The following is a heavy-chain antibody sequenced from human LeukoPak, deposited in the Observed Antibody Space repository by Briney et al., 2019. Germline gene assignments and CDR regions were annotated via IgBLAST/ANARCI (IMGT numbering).Heavy chain of an antibody. D-gene: IGHD3-22*01. CDR3: ARRPESSGYYFQH. CDR1: GGTFSSYA. V-gene: IGHV1-69*13. Sequence: ASVKVSCKASGGTFSSYAISWVRQAPGHGLEWMGGIIPILCTANYAQKFQGRVTITADESTSTAYMELSSLRSEDTAVYYCARRPESSGYYFQHWGQGTLVTVSS. CDR2: IIPILCTA. J-gene: IGHJ1*01.